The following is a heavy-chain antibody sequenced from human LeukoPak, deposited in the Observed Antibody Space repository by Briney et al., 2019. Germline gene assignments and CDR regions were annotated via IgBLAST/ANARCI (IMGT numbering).Heavy chain of an antibody. Sequence: GASLKISCKGSGYSFTSYWIGWVRQMPGKGLEWMGIIYPGDSDTRYGPSFQGQVTISADKSISTAYLQWSSLKASDTAMYYCARWLQRTNFDYWAREPWSPSPQ. CDR1: GYSFTSYW. CDR3: ARWLQRTNFDY. J-gene: IGHJ4*02. V-gene: IGHV5-51*01. CDR2: IYPGDSDT. D-gene: IGHD5-24*01.